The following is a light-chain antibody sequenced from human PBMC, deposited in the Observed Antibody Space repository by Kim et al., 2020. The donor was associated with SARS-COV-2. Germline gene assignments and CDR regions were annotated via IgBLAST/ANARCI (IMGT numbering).Light chain of an antibody. CDR2: DAS. J-gene: IGKJ2*01. V-gene: IGKV1-13*02. Sequence: SAFVGDSVTITCRAGQVINNAFAWYQQKPGKPPRLLIYDASSLQSGVPSRFSGSGSGTDFTLTISSLQPEDFASYYCQQFRSFPRTFGQGTKLEI. CDR1: QVINNA. CDR3: QQFRSFPRT.